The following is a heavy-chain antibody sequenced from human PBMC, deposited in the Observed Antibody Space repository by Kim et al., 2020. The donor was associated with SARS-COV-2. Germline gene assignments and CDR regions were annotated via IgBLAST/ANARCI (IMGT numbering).Heavy chain of an antibody. CDR3: ARAGRYYDFCTTSTSRGYYSMDV. D-gene: IGHD3-3*01. J-gene: IGHJ6*03. CDR2: IGTAGDT. Sequence: GGSLRLSCAASGFTFSSYDMHWVRQATGKGLEWVSGIGTAGDTHYPGSVKDRFTISRENANNSLYLQMNSLRVGDSAVYDCARAGRYYDFCTTSTSRGYYSMDVWGKGTTVTVSS. CDR1: GFTFSSYD. V-gene: IGHV3-13*01.